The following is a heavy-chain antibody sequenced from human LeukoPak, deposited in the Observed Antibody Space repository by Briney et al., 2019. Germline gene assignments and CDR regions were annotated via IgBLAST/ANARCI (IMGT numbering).Heavy chain of an antibody. J-gene: IGHJ6*03. Sequence: SQTLSLICTGSGCSISSYYWSWIRQPPGKGLEWIGHIYTSGSTNYNPSLKSRVSISVDTSKNQFSLKLSSVTAADTAVYYCARLPPSRFSSSSGVYYYYYYYMDVWGKGTTVTVSS. D-gene: IGHD6-6*01. V-gene: IGHV4-4*09. CDR1: GCSISSYY. CDR2: IYTSGST. CDR3: ARLPPSRFSSSSGVYYYYYYYMDV.